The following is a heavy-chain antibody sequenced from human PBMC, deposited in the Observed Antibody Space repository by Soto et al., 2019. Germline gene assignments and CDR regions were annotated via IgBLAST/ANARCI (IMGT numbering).Heavy chain of an antibody. CDR3: VRDKSPYSSGWHNRHFDY. CDR1: GFTFSSYA. Sequence: QVQLVESGGGVVQPGRSLRLSCAASGFTFSSYAMHWVRQAPGKGLEWVAVISYDGSNKYYADSVKGRFIISRDNSKTXXLQMNSLRAEDSAVYYCVRDKSPYSSGWHNRHFDYWGEGTLVTVSS. D-gene: IGHD6-19*01. J-gene: IGHJ4*02. V-gene: IGHV3-30-3*01. CDR2: ISYDGSNK.